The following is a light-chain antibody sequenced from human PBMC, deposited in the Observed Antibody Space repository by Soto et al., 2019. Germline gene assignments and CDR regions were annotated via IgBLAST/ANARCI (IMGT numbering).Light chain of an antibody. Sequence: DIQMTQSPSTLSASVGDRVTITCRASQSISSWLAWYQQKPGKAPKLLIYDASSLESGVPSRFSGSGSGTEFTLPISSLQPEDFATYYCQQYNSYPWTFGQGTKVEIK. CDR1: QSISSW. CDR2: DAS. J-gene: IGKJ1*01. CDR3: QQYNSYPWT. V-gene: IGKV1-5*01.